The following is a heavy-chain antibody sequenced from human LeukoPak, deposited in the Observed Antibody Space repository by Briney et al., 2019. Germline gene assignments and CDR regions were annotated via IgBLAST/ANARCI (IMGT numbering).Heavy chain of an antibody. D-gene: IGHD3-10*02. CDR1: GFTFSGHW. CDR3: AELGITMIGGV. V-gene: IGHV3-74*01. CDR2: DGSGT. J-gene: IGHJ6*04. Sequence: PGGSLRLSCAVSGFTFSGHWMFWVRQAPGKGLEWVSSDGSGTGYTDSVKGRFTVSRDNARNTLYLQMNSLRAEDTAVYYCAELGITMIGGVWGKGTTVTISS.